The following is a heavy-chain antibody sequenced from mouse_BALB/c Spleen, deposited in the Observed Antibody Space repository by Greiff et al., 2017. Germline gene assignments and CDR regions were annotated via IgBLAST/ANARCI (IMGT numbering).Heavy chain of an antibody. CDR3: ARSARYDDY. CDR2: IYPGDGDT. Sequence: QVQLQQSGAELARPGASVKLSCKASGYTFTSYWMQWVKQRPGQGLEWIGAIYPGDGDTRYTQKFKGKATLTADKSSSTAYMQLSSLASEDSAVYYCARSARYDDYWGQGTTLPVSS. CDR1: GYTFTSYW. J-gene: IGHJ2*01. D-gene: IGHD2-14*01. V-gene: IGHV1-87*01.